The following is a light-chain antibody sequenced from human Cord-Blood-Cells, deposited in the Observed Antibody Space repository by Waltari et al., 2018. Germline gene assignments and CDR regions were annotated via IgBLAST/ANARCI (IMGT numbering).Light chain of an antibody. CDR1: SRDVGGYNY. Sequence: QPALTQPAPVSGSPGQSTTIPCTGTSRDVGGYNYVSWYQQHPGKAPKLMIYDVSNRPSGVSDRFSGSKSGNTAALTISGLQAEDEADYYCSSYTSSSTVFGGGTKLTVL. V-gene: IGLV2-14*03. CDR2: DVS. J-gene: IGLJ3*02. CDR3: SSYTSSSTV.